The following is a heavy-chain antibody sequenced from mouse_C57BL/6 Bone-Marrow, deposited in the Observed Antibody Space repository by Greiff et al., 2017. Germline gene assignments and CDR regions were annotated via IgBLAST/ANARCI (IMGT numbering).Heavy chain of an antibody. CDR2: IEPENGDT. CDR3: TTLPYYYGFAY. J-gene: IGHJ3*01. CDR1: GFNIKDDY. D-gene: IGHD1-1*01. Sequence: VQLQQSGAELVRPGASVKLSCTASGFNIKDDYMHWVKQRPEQGLEWIGWIEPENGDTEYASKFQGKATITADTSSNTAYLQLSSLTSEDTAVYYCTTLPYYYGFAYWGRGTLVTVSA. V-gene: IGHV14-4*01.